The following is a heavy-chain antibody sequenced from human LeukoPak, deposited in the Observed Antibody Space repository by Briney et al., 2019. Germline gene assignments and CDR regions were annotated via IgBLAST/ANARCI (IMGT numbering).Heavy chain of an antibody. CDR3: ARTDYYGNRDFDY. V-gene: IGHV4-59*01. Sequence: SETLSLTCTVSGGSISSYYWSWIRQPPGKGLEWIGYIYHSGSTNYNPSLKSRVTISVDTSKNQFSLKLSSVTAADTAVYYCARTDYYGNRDFDYWGQGTLVTVSS. CDR1: GGSISSYY. CDR2: IYHSGST. J-gene: IGHJ4*02. D-gene: IGHD3-10*01.